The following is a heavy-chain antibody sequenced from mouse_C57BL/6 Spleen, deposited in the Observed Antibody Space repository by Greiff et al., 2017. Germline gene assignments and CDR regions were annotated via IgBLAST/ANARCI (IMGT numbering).Heavy chain of an antibody. J-gene: IGHJ3*01. CDR1: EYEFPSHY. D-gene: IGHD2-4*01. CDR2: INSDGGST. CDR3: GGNDFDEAWFAY. Sequence: EVQLMESGGGLVQPGKSLKLSCESNEYEFPSHYMSWVRKTPEKRLELVAAINSDGGSTYYPDTMERRFIISRDNTKKTLYLQLISLRSEDTALYYCGGNDFDEAWFAYWGQGTLVTVSA. V-gene: IGHV5-2*01.